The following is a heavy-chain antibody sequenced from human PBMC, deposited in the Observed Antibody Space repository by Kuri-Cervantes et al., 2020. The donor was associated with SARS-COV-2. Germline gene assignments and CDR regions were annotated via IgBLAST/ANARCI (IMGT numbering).Heavy chain of an antibody. D-gene: IGHD3-3*01. CDR3: ARVSRSGYLDY. J-gene: IGHJ4*02. CDR1: GFTFSNYA. CDR2: ISSNGDST. Sequence: GESLKISCAASGFTFSNYAMCWVRQAPGKGLEYVSAISSNGDSTYYADSVKGRFTMSRDNSKNTLYLQMGSLRAEDMAVYYCARVSRSGYLDYWGQGTLVTVSS. V-gene: IGHV3-64*02.